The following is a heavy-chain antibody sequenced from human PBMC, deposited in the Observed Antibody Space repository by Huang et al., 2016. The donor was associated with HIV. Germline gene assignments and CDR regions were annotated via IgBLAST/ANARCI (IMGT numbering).Heavy chain of an antibody. D-gene: IGHD3-10*01. CDR3: ARHRTSSYIDS. CDR1: GGSISSSGYY. J-gene: IGHJ4*02. Sequence: QLQLQQSGPGLVKPSETLSLTCSVSGGSISSSGYYWEWIRQPPGKGLECVGSIFYTGTVCYNPPLKSRATISIDTSENRFSLNLTSVTAADTALYFCARHRTSSYIDSWGRGSLVTVSS. V-gene: IGHV4-39*01. CDR2: IFYTGTV.